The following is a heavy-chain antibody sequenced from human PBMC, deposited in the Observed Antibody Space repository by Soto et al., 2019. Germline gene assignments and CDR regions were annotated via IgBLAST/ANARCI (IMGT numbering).Heavy chain of an antibody. V-gene: IGHV5-51*01. D-gene: IGHD5-12*01. CDR2: IYPGDSDT. CDR3: ARHGQNGYDYGGYYSYYYMDV. CDR1: GYSFTSYW. Sequence: GESLKISCKGSGYSFTSYWIGWVRQMPGKGLEWMGIIYPGDSDTRYSPSFQGQVTISADKSISTAYLQWSSLKASDTAMYYCARHGQNGYDYGGYYSYYYMDVWGKGTTVTVSS. J-gene: IGHJ6*03.